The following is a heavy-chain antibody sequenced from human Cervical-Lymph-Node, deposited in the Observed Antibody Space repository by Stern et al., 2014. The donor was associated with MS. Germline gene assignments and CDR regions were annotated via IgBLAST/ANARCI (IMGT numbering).Heavy chain of an antibody. CDR3: ARGLLGSENAFDI. Sequence: LAESGAEVKKPGASVKVSCKFSGYTFTSYGISLVRQAPGQGPEWMGWIDAYNGNTNNAQKLQGRVTITTDTSTSTAYMELRSLRADDTAVYYCARGLLGSENAFDIWGQGTMVTVSS. J-gene: IGHJ3*02. D-gene: IGHD2-15*01. CDR1: GYTFTSYG. V-gene: IGHV1-18*01. CDR2: IDAYNGNT.